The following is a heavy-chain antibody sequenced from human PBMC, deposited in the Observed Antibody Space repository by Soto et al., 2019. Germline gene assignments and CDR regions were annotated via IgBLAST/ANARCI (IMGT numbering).Heavy chain of an antibody. CDR2: ISYDGSDK. J-gene: IGHJ6*02. CDR3: AKDRGSSGWFGVDV. CDR1: RFTFSSYG. D-gene: IGHD6-19*01. Sequence: ESVGGVVKPGRSLRLSCAAARFTFSSYGMHWVRQAPGKGLQWVAVISYDGSDKYYEDSVKGRFTISRDNTKSTLYLQMNSLRAEDTAVYDYAKDRGSSGWFGVDVWGQVTTVTVSS. V-gene: IGHV3-30*18.